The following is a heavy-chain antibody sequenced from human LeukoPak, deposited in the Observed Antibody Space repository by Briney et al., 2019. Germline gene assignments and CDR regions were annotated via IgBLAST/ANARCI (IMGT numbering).Heavy chain of an antibody. D-gene: IGHD5-18*01. Sequence: SETLSLTCTVSGGSISSGSYYWSWIRQPAGKGLEWIGRIYTSGSTNYNPSLKSRVTISVDRSKNQFSLKLSSVTAADTAVYYCARGEAMGYFDYWGQGTLVTVSS. CDR1: GGSISSGSYY. CDR2: IYTSGST. V-gene: IGHV4-61*02. J-gene: IGHJ4*02. CDR3: ARGEAMGYFDY.